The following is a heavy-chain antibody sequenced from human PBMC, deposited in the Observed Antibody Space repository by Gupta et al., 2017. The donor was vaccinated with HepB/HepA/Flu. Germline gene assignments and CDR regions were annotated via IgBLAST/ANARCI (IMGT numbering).Heavy chain of an antibody. J-gene: IGHJ6*03. CDR1: GGSFSGYY. CDR2: INHSGST. CDR3: ARGLRPDDFWSGYPKVTKNYYYYYMDV. D-gene: IGHD3-3*01. V-gene: IGHV4-34*01. Sequence: QVQLQQWGAGLLKPSETLSLTCPVYGGSFSGYYWSWIRQPPGKGLAWIGEINHSGSTNYNPSLKGRVPISVDTSKNQFSLKLSSVTAADTAVYYCARGLRPDDFWSGYPKVTKNYYYYYMDVWGKGTTVTVSS.